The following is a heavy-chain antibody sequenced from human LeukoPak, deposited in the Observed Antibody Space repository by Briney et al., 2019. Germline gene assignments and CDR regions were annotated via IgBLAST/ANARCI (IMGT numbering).Heavy chain of an antibody. CDR2: IKQDETEK. Sequence: PGGSLRLSCTASGFTFSNFWMGWVRQAPGKGLEWVANIKQDETEKFYLGSVKGRFTISRDNAKNPLYLQMNSLRVEDTAVYYCAKDWASPVVVPAAILGPIYGMDVWGQGTTVTVSS. CDR3: AKDWASPVVVPAAILGPIYGMDV. CDR1: GFTFSNFW. V-gene: IGHV3-7*03. J-gene: IGHJ6*02. D-gene: IGHD2-2*01.